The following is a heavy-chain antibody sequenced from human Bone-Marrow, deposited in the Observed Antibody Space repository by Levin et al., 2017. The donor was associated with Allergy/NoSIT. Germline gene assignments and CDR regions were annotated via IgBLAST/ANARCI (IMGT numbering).Heavy chain of an antibody. CDR1: GFTFSSYP. V-gene: IGHV3-33*01. J-gene: IGHJ4*02. CDR2: IWYDGSNK. Sequence: GGSLRLSCAASGFTFSSYPMHWVRQAPGKGLDWVAIIWYDGSNKYYADSVKGRFTISRDNSKNTLYLQMNSLSAEDTAVYYCARDHPTAIDSWGQGTLVTVSS. CDR3: ARDHPTAIDS.